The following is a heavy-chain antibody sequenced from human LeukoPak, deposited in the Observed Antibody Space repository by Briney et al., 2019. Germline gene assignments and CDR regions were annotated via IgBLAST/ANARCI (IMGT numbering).Heavy chain of an antibody. CDR2: ISAYNGNT. J-gene: IGHJ3*02. V-gene: IGHV1-18*01. CDR1: GYTFTSYG. Sequence: GASVKVSCKASGYTFTSYGISRVRQAPGQGLEWMGCISAYNGNTNYAQKLQGRVTMTTDTSTSTAYMELRSLTSDDTAVYYCASGSYDSNAFDIWGQGTMVTVSS. CDR3: ASGSYDSNAFDI. D-gene: IGHD3-22*01.